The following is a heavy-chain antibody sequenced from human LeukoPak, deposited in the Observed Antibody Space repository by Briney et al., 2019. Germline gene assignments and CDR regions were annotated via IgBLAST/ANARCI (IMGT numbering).Heavy chain of an antibody. Sequence: GASVNVSCKVSGYTLTELSMHWVRQAPGKGLEWMGGFDPEDGETIYAQKFQGRVTLTEDTSTDTAYMELSSLRSEDTAVYYCATGGYYGSGEPAAGMDVWGQGTTVTVSS. J-gene: IGHJ6*02. CDR2: FDPEDGET. CDR3: ATGGYYGSGEPAAGMDV. CDR1: GYTLTELS. D-gene: IGHD3-10*01. V-gene: IGHV1-24*01.